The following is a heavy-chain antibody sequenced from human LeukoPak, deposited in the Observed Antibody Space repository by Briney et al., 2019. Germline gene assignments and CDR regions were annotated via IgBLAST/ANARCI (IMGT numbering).Heavy chain of an antibody. CDR3: TRREDCGGDCPYYFDY. V-gene: IGHV3-23*01. Sequence: GGSLRLSCGASGFTFKNYGMNWVRQAPGKGLEWVSTINTSGGRTYYADSVKGRFTISRDNSKNTLYLQMNSLRAEDTAVYYCTRREDCGGDCPYYFDYWRQGTLVTVSS. CDR2: INTSGGRT. CDR1: GFTFKNYG. J-gene: IGHJ4*02. D-gene: IGHD2-21*02.